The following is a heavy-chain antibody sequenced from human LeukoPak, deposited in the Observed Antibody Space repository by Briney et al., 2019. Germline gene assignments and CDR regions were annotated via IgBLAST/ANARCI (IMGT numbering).Heavy chain of an antibody. CDR2: IYYSGSI. CDR3: ASVYDSSGYYPF. D-gene: IGHD3-22*01. CDR1: GASISGYY. V-gene: IGHV4-59*12. J-gene: IGHJ4*02. Sequence: PSETLSLTCTVSGASISGYYWSWIRQPPGKGLEWIGDIYYSGSIKYNPSLKSRVTISVDTSKNQFSLKLSSVTAADTAVYYCASVYDSSGYYPFWGQGTLVTVSS.